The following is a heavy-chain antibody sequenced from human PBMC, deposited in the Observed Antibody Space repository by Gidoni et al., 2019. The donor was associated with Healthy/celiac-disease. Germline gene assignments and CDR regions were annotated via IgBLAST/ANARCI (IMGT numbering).Heavy chain of an antibody. CDR1: GFTFDDYT. CDR2: ISWDGGST. J-gene: IGHJ4*02. Sequence: EVQLVESGGVVVQPGGSLRLSCAASGFTFDDYTMHWVRQAPGKGLEWVSLISWDGGSTYYADSVKSRFTISRDNSKNSLYLQMNSLRTGDTALYYCAKDSSRGVVPAVEFDYWGQGTLVTVSS. V-gene: IGHV3-43*01. D-gene: IGHD2-2*01. CDR3: AKDSSRGVVPAVEFDY.